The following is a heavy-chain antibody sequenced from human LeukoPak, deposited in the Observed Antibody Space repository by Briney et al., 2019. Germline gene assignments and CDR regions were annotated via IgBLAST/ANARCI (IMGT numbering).Heavy chain of an antibody. D-gene: IGHD3-10*01. J-gene: IGHJ3*02. CDR1: GGSFSAYY. Sequence: NPSETLSLTRAVYGGSFSAYYWSWIRQPAGRGLEWIGRIYTSGSTNYNPSLKSRVTMSVDTSKNQFSLKLSSVTAADTAVYYCARGGITMVRGVIIDHAFDIWGQGTMVTVSS. CDR2: IYTSGST. CDR3: ARGGITMVRGVIIDHAFDI. V-gene: IGHV4-59*10.